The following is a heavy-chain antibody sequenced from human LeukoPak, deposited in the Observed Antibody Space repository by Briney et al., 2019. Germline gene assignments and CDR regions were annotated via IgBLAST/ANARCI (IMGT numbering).Heavy chain of an antibody. Sequence: SETLSLTCTVSGGSISSYYWSWIWQPPGKGLEWIGYIYYSGSTNYNPSLKSRVTISVDTSKNQFSLKLSSVTAADTAVYYCARASWVSSWYGENFDYWGQGTLVTVSS. CDR3: ARASWVSSWYGENFDY. CDR1: GGSISSYY. D-gene: IGHD6-13*01. V-gene: IGHV4-59*01. J-gene: IGHJ4*02. CDR2: IYYSGST.